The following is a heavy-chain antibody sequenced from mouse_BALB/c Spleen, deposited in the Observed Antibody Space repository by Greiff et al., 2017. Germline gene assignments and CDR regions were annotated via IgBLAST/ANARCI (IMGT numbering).Heavy chain of an antibody. J-gene: IGHJ3*01. Sequence: EVKLMESGPELVKPGASVKMSCKASGYTFTSYVMHWVKQKPGQGLEWIGYINPYNDGTKYNEKFKGKATLTSDKSSSTAYMELSSLTSEDSAVYYCARGKLWYPFAYWGQGTLVTVSA. CDR3: ARGKLWYPFAY. CDR2: INPYNDGT. CDR1: GYTFTSYV. V-gene: IGHV1-14*01. D-gene: IGHD2-1*01.